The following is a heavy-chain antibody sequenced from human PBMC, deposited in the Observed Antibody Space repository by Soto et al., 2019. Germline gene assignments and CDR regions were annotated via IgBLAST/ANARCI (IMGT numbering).Heavy chain of an antibody. CDR2: IGTAGDT. V-gene: IGHV3-13*01. J-gene: IGHJ6*02. D-gene: IGHD1-7*01. Sequence: PGGSLRLSCAASGFTCSSYDMHWVRQATGKGLEWVSAIGTAGDTYYPGSVKGRFTITRENAKNSLYHQMDRLRAGDTAVYYWAREFSRRGWNYPDVMDVWGQGTTVTVSS. CDR3: AREFSRRGWNYPDVMDV. CDR1: GFTCSSYD.